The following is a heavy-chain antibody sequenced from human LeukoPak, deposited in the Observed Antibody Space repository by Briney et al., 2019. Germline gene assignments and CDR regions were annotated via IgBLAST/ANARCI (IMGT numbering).Heavy chain of an antibody. V-gene: IGHV4-39*01. Sequence: SETLSLTCTVSGGSINSGSYYWGWLRQPPGKGLEWIGSIYYTGKTYYNPSVKSRATMSVDTSKNHFSLTLGSVTAADTAVYYCAALYPPNGIYNWYFDLWGRGTLVTVSS. CDR2: IYYTGKT. J-gene: IGHJ2*01. D-gene: IGHD3-9*01. CDR1: GGSINSGSYY. CDR3: AALYPPNGIYNWYFDL.